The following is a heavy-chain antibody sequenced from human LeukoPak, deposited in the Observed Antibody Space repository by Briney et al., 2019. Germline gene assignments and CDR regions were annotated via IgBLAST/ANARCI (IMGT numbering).Heavy chain of an antibody. CDR1: GGTFSSYA. CDR2: IIPILGIA. CDR3: ARAETTVTTPFDY. V-gene: IGHV1-69*04. Sequence: SVKVSRKASGGTFSSYAISWVRQAPGQGLEWMGRIIPILGIANYAQKFQGRVTITADKSTSTAYMELSSLRSEDTAVYYCARAETTVTTPFDYWGQGTLVTVSS. D-gene: IGHD4-17*01. J-gene: IGHJ4*02.